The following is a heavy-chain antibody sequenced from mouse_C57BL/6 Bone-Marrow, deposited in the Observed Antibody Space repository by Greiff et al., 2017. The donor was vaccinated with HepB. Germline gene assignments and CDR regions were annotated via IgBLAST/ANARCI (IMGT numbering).Heavy chain of an antibody. CDR1: GFTFSSYA. Sequence: EEQVVESGGGLVKHGGSLKLSCAASGFTFSSYAMSWVRQTPEKRLEWVATISDGGSYTYYPDNVKGRFTISRDNAKNNLYLQMSHLESEDTAMYYCARDGGDSWFAYWGQGTLVTVSA. V-gene: IGHV5-4*01. CDR2: ISDGGSYT. D-gene: IGHD3-3*01. J-gene: IGHJ3*01. CDR3: ARDGGDSWFAY.